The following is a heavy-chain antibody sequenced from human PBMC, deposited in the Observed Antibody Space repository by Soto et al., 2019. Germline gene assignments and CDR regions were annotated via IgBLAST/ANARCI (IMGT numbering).Heavy chain of an antibody. V-gene: IGHV3-74*01. Sequence: EVQLVESGGGLVQPGGSLSLSCAASGFTFSTYWIHWVRQPPGKGLGWVSRINSDGSSTNYADSVKGRFTISRDNAKNTLFLQMNSLRAEDTAVYYCARDRWGGGRDMDVWGQGTTVTVSS. D-gene: IGHD3-10*01. CDR1: GFTFSTYW. CDR2: INSDGSST. CDR3: ARDRWGGGRDMDV. J-gene: IGHJ6*02.